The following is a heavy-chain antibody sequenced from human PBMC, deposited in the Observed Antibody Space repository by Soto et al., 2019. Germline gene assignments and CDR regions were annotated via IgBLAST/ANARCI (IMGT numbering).Heavy chain of an antibody. Sequence: GGSLRLSCAASGFTFSSYAMSWVLQAPGKGLEWVSTISGSGGGTYYADSVKGRFTISRDNSKNTLYLQMNSLRAEDTAVYYCNTVNQYKYYSRGQYYWGQGTLVTVSS. CDR1: GFTFSSYA. CDR2: ISGSGGGT. V-gene: IGHV3-23*01. D-gene: IGHD3-22*01. CDR3: NTVNQYKYYSRGQYY. J-gene: IGHJ4*02.